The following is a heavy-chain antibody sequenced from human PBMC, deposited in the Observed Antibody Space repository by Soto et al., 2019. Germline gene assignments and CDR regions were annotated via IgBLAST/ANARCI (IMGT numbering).Heavy chain of an antibody. V-gene: IGHV4-59*12. CDR1: GGSISSYY. CDR3: ARETYGDYVGYFDP. J-gene: IGHJ5*02. D-gene: IGHD4-17*01. CDR2: IYYSGST. Sequence: PSETLSLTCTVSGGSISSYYLSWIRQPPGKGLEWIGYIYYSGSTNYNPSLKSRVTISVDTSKNQFSLKLSSVTAADTAVYYCARETYGDYVGYFDPWGQGTLVTVSS.